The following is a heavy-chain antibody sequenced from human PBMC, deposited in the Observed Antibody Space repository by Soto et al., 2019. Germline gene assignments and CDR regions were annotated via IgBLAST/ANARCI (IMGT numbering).Heavy chain of an antibody. Sequence: PGGSLRLSCSASGFTFSSYSMNWVRQAPGKGLEWASYISSSSNTIYYADSVKGRFTISRDNAKNSLYLQMNSLRAEDTGVYYCVRDAPPDDYWGQGTLVTFSS. CDR2: ISSSSNTI. CDR1: GFTFSSYS. CDR3: VRDAPPDDY. J-gene: IGHJ4*02. V-gene: IGHV3-48*01.